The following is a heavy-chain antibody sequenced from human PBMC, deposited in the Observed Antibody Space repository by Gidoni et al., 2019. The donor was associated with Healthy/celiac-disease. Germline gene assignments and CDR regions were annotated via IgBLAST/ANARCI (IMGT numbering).Heavy chain of an antibody. J-gene: IGHJ5*02. CDR3: ARDRSIAVAEGWFDP. V-gene: IGHV4-31*03. D-gene: IGHD6-19*01. Sequence: QVQLPESGPGLVKPSQTLSLTCTVSGGSIRSGGYYWSWIRQHPGKGLEWIGYIYYSGSTYYNPSLKSRVTISVDTSKNQFSLKLSSVTAADTAVYYCARDRSIAVAEGWFDPWGQGTLVTVSS. CDR1: GGSIRSGGYY. CDR2: IYYSGST.